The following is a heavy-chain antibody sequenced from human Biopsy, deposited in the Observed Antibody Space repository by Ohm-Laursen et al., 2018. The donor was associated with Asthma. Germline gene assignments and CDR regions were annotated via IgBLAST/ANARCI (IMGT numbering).Heavy chain of an antibody. CDR1: CGSISSSSYY. V-gene: IGHV4-39*01. J-gene: IGHJ4*02. Sequence: GTLSLTCTVSCGSISSSSYYWGWIRQPPGKGLEWIGSIYYSGSTYHNPSLKSRVTIFVDTSKNQFFLKLSSVTAADMAVYYCARRITIFGVVAYFDYWGQGTLVTVSS. D-gene: IGHD3-3*01. CDR3: ARRITIFGVVAYFDY. CDR2: IYYSGST.